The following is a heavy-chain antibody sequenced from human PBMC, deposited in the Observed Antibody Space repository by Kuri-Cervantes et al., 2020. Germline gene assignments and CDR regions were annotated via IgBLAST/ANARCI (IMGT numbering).Heavy chain of an antibody. CDR3: ARDGPNGRYYYYYYGMDV. CDR1: GFTFSNYS. Sequence: GESLKISCAASGFTFSNYSMNWVRQAPGKGLEWVSYISGSSSTIYYADSVKVRFTISRDNAKNTLYLQMNSLRAEDTAVYYCARDGPNGRYYYYYYGMDVWGQGTTVTVSS. J-gene: IGHJ6*02. CDR2: ISGSSSTI. V-gene: IGHV3-48*01. D-gene: IGHD2-8*01.